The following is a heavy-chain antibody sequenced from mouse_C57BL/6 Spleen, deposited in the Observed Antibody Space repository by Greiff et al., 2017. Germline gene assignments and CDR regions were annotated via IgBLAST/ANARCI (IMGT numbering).Heavy chain of an antibody. Sequence: QVQLQQSGAELVRPGASVKLSCKASGYTFTDYYINWVKQRPGQGLEWIARIYPGSGNTYYNEKFKGKATLTAEKSSSTAYMQLSSLTSEDSAVYVCARGAYGNSFAYWGQGTLVTVSA. CDR1: GYTFTDYY. CDR3: ARGAYGNSFAY. V-gene: IGHV1-76*01. CDR2: IYPGSGNT. D-gene: IGHD2-1*01. J-gene: IGHJ3*01.